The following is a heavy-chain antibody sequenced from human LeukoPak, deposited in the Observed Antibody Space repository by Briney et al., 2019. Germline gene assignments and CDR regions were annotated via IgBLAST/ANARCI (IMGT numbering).Heavy chain of an antibody. CDR3: ARGGGYDSSGYYSRQGPTNWFDP. D-gene: IGHD3-22*01. Sequence: PSETLSLTCTVSGGSISSYYWSWIRQPPGKGLEWIGEINHSGSTNYNPSLKSRVTISVDTSKNQFSLKLSSVTAADTAVYYCARGGGYDSSGYYSRQGPTNWFDPWGQGTLVTVSS. V-gene: IGHV4-34*01. CDR1: GGSISSYY. CDR2: INHSGST. J-gene: IGHJ5*02.